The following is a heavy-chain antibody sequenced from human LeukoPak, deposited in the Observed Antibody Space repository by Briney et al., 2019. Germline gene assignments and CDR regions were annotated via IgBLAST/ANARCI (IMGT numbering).Heavy chain of an antibody. V-gene: IGHV1-3*01. J-gene: IGHJ6*02. CDR1: GYTFTSYA. CDR3: ARDGPMVRGWYGMDV. Sequence: GASVKVSCKASGYTFTSYAMHWVRQAPGQRLEWMGWINAGNGNTKYSQKFQGRVTITRDTSASTAYMELSSLRSEDTAVYYCARDGPMVRGWYGMDVWGQGTTVTVSS. D-gene: IGHD3-10*01. CDR2: INAGNGNT.